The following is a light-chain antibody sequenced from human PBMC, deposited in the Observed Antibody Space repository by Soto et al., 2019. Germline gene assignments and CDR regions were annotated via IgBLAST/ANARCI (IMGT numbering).Light chain of an antibody. V-gene: IGLV2-14*01. CDR1: SSDVGGYNY. CDR3: SSYTSSSTFYV. CDR2: EVS. Sequence: QSVLTQPASVSGSPGQSITNSCTGTSSDVGGYNYVSWYQQHPGKAPKLMIYEVSNRPSGVSNRFSGSKSGNTASLTISGLQAEDEADYYCSSYTSSSTFYVFGTGTKVTVL. J-gene: IGLJ1*01.